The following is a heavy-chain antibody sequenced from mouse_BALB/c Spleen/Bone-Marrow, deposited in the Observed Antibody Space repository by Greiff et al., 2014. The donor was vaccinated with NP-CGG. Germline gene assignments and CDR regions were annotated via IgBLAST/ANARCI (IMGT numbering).Heavy chain of an antibody. CDR3: ARVYLWYFDV. Sequence: VQLVGSGPGLVAPSQSLSITCTVSGFSLTSYGVHWVRQPPGKGLEWLGVIWAGGSTNYNSALMSRLSISKDNSKSQVFLKMNSLQTDDTAMYYCARVYLWYFDVWGAGTTVTVSS. CDR2: IWAGGST. D-gene: IGHD2-3*01. V-gene: IGHV2-9*02. J-gene: IGHJ1*01. CDR1: GFSLTSYG.